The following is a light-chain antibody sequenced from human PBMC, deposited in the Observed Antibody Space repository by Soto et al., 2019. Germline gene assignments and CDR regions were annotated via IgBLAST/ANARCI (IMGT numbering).Light chain of an antibody. CDR1: TGAVTSGHY. Sequence: QSVVTQEPSLTVSPGGTVTLTCGSSTGAVTSGHYPYWFQQKPGQAPRTLIYDTSNKHSWTPARFSGSLLGGKAALTLSGAQPEDEAEYYCLLSYSGGRGMCGGGTKLTVL. J-gene: IGLJ3*02. CDR2: DTS. CDR3: LLSYSGGRGM. V-gene: IGLV7-46*01.